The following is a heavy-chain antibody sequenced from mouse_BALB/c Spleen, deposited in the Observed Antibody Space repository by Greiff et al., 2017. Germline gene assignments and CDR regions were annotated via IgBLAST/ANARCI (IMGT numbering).Heavy chain of an antibody. J-gene: IGHJ2*01. V-gene: IGHV1-12*01. CDR1: GYTFTSYN. CDR3: ARSRGNWDY. D-gene: IGHD2-1*01. Sequence: LQQPGAELVKPGASVKMSCKASGYTFTSYNMHWVKQTPGQGLEWIGAIYPGNGDTSYNQKFKGKATLTADNSSSTAYMQLSSLTSEDAAVYYCARSRGNWDYWGQGTTLTVSS. CDR2: IYPGNGDT.